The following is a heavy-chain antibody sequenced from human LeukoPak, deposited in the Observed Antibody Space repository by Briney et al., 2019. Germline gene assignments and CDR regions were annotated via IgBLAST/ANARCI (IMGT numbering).Heavy chain of an antibody. CDR1: GFTFSSYA. V-gene: IGHV3-23*01. CDR3: ARRVVADFDY. J-gene: IGHJ4*02. Sequence: GGSLRLSCAASGFTFSSYAMSWVRQAPGKGLEWVSAISDGGSSTYYADAVKGRFTISRDNSKNTLHLQMNTLRAEDTAVYYCARRVVADFDYWGQGTLVTVSS. D-gene: IGHD2-15*01. CDR2: ISDGGSST.